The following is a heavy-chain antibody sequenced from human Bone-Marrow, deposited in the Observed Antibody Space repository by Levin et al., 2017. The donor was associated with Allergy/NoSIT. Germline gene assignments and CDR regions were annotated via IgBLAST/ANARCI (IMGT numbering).Heavy chain of an antibody. CDR2: INPSGGST. J-gene: IGHJ6*02. CDR3: ARVGGVVVDYCYGMDV. Sequence: ASVKVSCKASGYTFTSYYMHWVRQAPGQGLEWMGIINPSGGSTCYAQKFQGRVTMTRDTSTSTVYMELSSLRSEDTAVYYCARVGGVVVDYCYGMDVWGQGTTVTVSS. CDR1: GYTFTSYY. D-gene: IGHD2-15*01. V-gene: IGHV1-46*01.